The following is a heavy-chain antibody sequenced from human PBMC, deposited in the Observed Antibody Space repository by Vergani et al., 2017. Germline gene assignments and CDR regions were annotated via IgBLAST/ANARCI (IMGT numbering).Heavy chain of an antibody. CDR3: ARGGYCSGGSCYPPYNGFDP. J-gene: IGHJ5*02. Sequence: QVQLVESGGGVVQPGRSLRLSCAASGFTFSSYGMHWVRQAPGKGLEWVAVIWYDGSNKYYADSVKGRFTISRDNSKNTLYLQMNSLRAEDTAVYYCARGGYCSGGSCYPPYNGFDPWGQGTLVTVSS. CDR2: IWYDGSNK. V-gene: IGHV3-30*19. CDR1: GFTFSSYG. D-gene: IGHD2-15*01.